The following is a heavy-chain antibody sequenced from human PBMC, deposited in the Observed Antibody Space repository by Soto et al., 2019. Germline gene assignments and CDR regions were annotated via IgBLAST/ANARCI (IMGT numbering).Heavy chain of an antibody. D-gene: IGHD2-15*01. CDR3: ARRYPGYYGMDV. CDR1: GGSISSSSYY. V-gene: IGHV4-39*01. J-gene: IGHJ6*02. CDR2: IYYSGST. Sequence: QLQLQESGPGLVKPSETLSLTCTVSGGSISSSSYYWGWIRQPPGKGLEWIGSIYYSGSTYYNPSLKSRVTISVDTSKNRFSLKLSSVTPADTAVYYCARRYPGYYGMDVWGQGTTVTVSS.